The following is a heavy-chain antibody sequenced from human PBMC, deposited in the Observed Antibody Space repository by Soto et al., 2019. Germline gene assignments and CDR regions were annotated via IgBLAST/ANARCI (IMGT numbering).Heavy chain of an antibody. D-gene: IGHD6-13*01. Sequence: ETLSLTCAVSGVSIHNSHSFWGWIRQPPGKGLEFIGSVYYSGGSHYNPSLKGRVTISVDTSNNQVSLRVNSVTAADTAVYFCVRVAGSASWYETDSWGQGILVTVSS. V-gene: IGHV4-39*07. J-gene: IGHJ4*02. CDR3: VRVAGSASWYETDS. CDR2: VYYSGGS. CDR1: GVSIHNSHSF.